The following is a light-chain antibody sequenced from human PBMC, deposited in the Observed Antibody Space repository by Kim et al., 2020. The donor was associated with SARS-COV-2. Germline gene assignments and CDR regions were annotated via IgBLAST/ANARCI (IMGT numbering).Light chain of an antibody. V-gene: IGLV3-1*01. CDR1: KLGNKY. CDR3: QAWDSSSHWV. J-gene: IGLJ3*02. CDR2: QDS. Sequence: SYELTQPPSVSVSPGQTASITCSGDKLGNKYACWYQQKPGQSPVLVIYQDSTRPSGIPERFSGSNSGNTATLTISGTQAMDEADYYCQAWDSSSHWVFGVGTQLTVL.